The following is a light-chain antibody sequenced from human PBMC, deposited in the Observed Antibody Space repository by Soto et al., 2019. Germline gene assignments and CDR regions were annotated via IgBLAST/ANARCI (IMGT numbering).Light chain of an antibody. CDR2: WAS. V-gene: IGKV4-1*01. CDR1: QSVLYSSNKRNH. J-gene: IGKJ4*01. CDR3: QQYYSTLALT. Sequence: DIVMTQSPDSLAVSLGERATINCKSSQSVLYSSNKRNHLAWYQQKPGQPPKLVIYWASTRESGVPDRFSGSGSGTDFTLTISSLQAEDVAVYYCQQYYSTLALTFGGGTKVDIK.